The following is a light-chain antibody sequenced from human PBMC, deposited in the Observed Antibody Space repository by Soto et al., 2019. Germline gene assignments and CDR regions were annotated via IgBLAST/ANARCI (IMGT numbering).Light chain of an antibody. Sequence: QSALTQPASVSGSPGQSITISCTGTSSDVGGYNYVSWYQQHPGKAPKLMIYDVSNRPSGVSNRFSGSKSGNTASLTISGLQAEHEAYYYCSSYTSSSTLVVFGGGTKLTVL. J-gene: IGLJ2*01. CDR1: SSDVGGYNY. CDR3: SSYTSSSTLVV. CDR2: DVS. V-gene: IGLV2-14*01.